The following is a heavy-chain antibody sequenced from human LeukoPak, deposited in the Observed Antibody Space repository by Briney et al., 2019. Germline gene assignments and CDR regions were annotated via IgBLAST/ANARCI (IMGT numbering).Heavy chain of an antibody. D-gene: IGHD4-17*01. CDR2: INHSGSA. CDR3: AREVRDGDHSDY. V-gene: IGHV4-34*01. Sequence: PSETLSLTCAVYGGSFSGYYWSWIRQPPGKGLEWIGEINHSGSANYNPSLKSRVTISVDTSKNQFSLKLSSVTAADTAVYYCAREVRDGDHSDYWGQGTLVTVSS. CDR1: GGSFSGYY. J-gene: IGHJ4*02.